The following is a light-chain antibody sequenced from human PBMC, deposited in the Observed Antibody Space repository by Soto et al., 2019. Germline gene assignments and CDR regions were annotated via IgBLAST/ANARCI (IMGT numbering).Light chain of an antibody. CDR1: QSISSN. V-gene: IGKV3-20*01. Sequence: EIVMTQSPATLSVSPGERATLSCRASQSISSNLAWYQQKPGQAPRLLVYGASSRATGISDRFSGSGSGTDFTLTISSLEPEDFAVYYCQQYGSSGTFGQGTKVDIK. J-gene: IGKJ1*01. CDR3: QQYGSSGT. CDR2: GAS.